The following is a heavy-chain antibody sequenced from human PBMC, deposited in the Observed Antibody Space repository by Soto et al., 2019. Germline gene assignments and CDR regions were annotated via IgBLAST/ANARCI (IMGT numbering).Heavy chain of an antibody. CDR3: ASAPWNYDFSFDY. CDR1: GGSFSGYY. Sequence: PSETLSLTCAVYGGSFSGYYWSWIRQPPGKGLEWIGEINHSGSTNYNPSLKSRVTISVDTSKNQFSLKLSSVTAADTAVYYCASAPWNYDFSFDYWGQGTLVTVSS. J-gene: IGHJ4*02. V-gene: IGHV4-34*01. CDR2: INHSGST. D-gene: IGHD1-7*01.